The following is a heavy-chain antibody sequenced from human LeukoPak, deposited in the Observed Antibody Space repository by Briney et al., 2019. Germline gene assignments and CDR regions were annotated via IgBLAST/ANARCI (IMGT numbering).Heavy chain of an antibody. CDR2: IWYDGSNK. J-gene: IGHJ4*02. CDR3: ARDQAAAGNYFDY. Sequence: PGGSLRLSCAASGFTFSSYGMHWVRQAPGKGLEWVAVIWYDGSNKYYADSVKGRFTISRDNPKNTLYLQMNSLRAEDTAVYYCARDQAAAGNYFDYWGQGTLVTVSS. V-gene: IGHV3-33*01. CDR1: GFTFSSYG. D-gene: IGHD6-13*01.